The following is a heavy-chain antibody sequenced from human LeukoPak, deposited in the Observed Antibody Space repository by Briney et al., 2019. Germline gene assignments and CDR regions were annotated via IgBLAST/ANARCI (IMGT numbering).Heavy chain of an antibody. CDR2: INYSGST. D-gene: IGHD3-10*01. V-gene: IGHV4-39*01. J-gene: IGHJ4*02. CDR1: GGPIITSRYY. Sequence: SETLSLTCTVSGGPIITSRYYWGWIPQPPGTGLEWIGSINYSGSTYYNPSLKSRVTISLDTSKNQFSLKLSSVTAADTAVYYCARLSPYLGSGSSAFPDDFWGQGTLVTVSS. CDR3: ARLSPYLGSGSSAFPDDF.